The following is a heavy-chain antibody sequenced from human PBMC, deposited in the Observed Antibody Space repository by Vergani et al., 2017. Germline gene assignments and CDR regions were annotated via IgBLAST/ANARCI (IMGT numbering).Heavy chain of an antibody. D-gene: IGHD6-19*01. CDR1: GFTFDDYA. CDR2: ISGDGGST. Sequence: EVQLVESGGGVVQPGGSLRLSCAASGFTFDDYAMHWVRQAPGKGLEWVSLISGDGGSTYYADSVKGRFTISRDNSKNSLYLQMNSLRTEDTAWYYCAKGAGKLYYYYDMDVWGKGTTVTVSS. CDR3: AKGAGKLYYYYDMDV. V-gene: IGHV3-43*02. J-gene: IGHJ6*03.